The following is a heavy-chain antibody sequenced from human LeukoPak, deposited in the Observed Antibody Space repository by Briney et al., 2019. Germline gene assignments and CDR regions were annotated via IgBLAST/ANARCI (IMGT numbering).Heavy chain of an antibody. D-gene: IGHD2-8*02. CDR3: ARSTGGTGPADY. CDR1: GYTFSSYW. Sequence: GQSLPISCQVSGYTFSSYWIGWVRHMPGEGLEWMGIIYPGDSDTRYSPSFQGQVTISADTTISTAYLQWTSLKASDTAMYYCARSTGGTGPADYWGQGTLVTVSS. V-gene: IGHV5-51*01. J-gene: IGHJ4*02. CDR2: IYPGDSDT.